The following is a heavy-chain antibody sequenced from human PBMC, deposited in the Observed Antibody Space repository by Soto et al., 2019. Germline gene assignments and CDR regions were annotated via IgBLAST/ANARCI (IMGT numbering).Heavy chain of an antibody. CDR3: ARQPRFLEWLSDSYFAS. D-gene: IGHD3-3*01. Sequence: ASVKGSCKASGYTFTSYGSSWVRQAPGQGLEWMGWISAYNGNTNYAEKPQGRGTMTTDTSKSTAYMELRSLRSDDTAVYYCARQPRFLEWLSDSYFASWGKGTLVPVSS. CDR2: ISAYNGNT. CDR1: GYTFTSYG. J-gene: IGHJ4*02. V-gene: IGHV1-18*01.